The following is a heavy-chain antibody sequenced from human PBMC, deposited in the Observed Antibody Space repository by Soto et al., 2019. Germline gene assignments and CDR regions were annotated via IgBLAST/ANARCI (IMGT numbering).Heavy chain of an antibody. D-gene: IGHD1-1*01. CDR3: ARPRRENGTYAQHLDYY. V-gene: IGHV4-39*01. CDR2: ISYGGPT. CDR1: GGSISSSSYY. Sequence: PSETLSLTCTVSGGSISSSSYYWGWVRQPPGKGLEWIGAISYGGPTYHNPSLRSRVTISVDTSKSQFSLDLTSVTAADTAVYYCARPRRENGTYAQHLDYYSGQGTLVTVYS. J-gene: IGHJ4*02.